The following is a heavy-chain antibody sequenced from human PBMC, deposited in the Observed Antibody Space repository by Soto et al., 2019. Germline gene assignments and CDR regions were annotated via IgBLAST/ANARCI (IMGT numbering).Heavy chain of an antibody. CDR3: ARGGEDYGDYGINWFDP. CDR2: IYYSGST. V-gene: IGHV4-59*01. D-gene: IGHD4-17*01. Sequence: PSETLSLTCTVSGGSISSYYWSWIRQPPGKGLEWIGYIYYSGSTNYSPSLKSRVTISVDTSKNQFSLKLSSVTAADTAVYYCARGGEDYGDYGINWFDPWGQGTLVTVSS. J-gene: IGHJ5*02. CDR1: GGSISSYY.